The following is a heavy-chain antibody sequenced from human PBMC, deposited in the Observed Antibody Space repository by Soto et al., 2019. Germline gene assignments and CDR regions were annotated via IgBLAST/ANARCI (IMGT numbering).Heavy chain of an antibody. V-gene: IGHV4-59*12. Sequence: SETLSLTCSVSNGSISGSYWTWIRQPPGKILEWIGYIHYSGRTDYNPSLTSRATMSVDTSKNQFSLNLKSITAADTAVYYCVRVGVGIGNHFDSWGRGTLVTVSS. CDR2: IHYSGRT. D-gene: IGHD1-26*01. J-gene: IGHJ4*02. CDR3: VRVGVGIGNHFDS. CDR1: NGSISGSY.